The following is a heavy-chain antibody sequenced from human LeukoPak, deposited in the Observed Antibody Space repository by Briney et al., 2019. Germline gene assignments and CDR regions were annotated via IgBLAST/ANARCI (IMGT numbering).Heavy chain of an antibody. CDR1: GYTFTNYG. D-gene: IGHD2-15*01. CDR2: ISAYTGKT. J-gene: IGHJ4*02. Sequence: ASVKVSCKASGYTFTNYGITWVRQASGQGIEWMGWISAYTGKTNSAQKLQGRVTMTTDTSTSTGYMELRSLRSDDTAVYYCARGDGYCSGGSCVIFDYWGQGTLVTVSS. CDR3: ARGDGYCSGGSCVIFDY. V-gene: IGHV1-18*01.